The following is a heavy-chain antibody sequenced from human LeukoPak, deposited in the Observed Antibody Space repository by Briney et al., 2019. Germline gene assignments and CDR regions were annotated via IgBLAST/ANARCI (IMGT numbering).Heavy chain of an antibody. Sequence: GGSLRLSCAAPGFTFSSYAMHWVRQAPGKGLEWVAVISYDGSNKYYADSVKGRFTSSRDNSKNTLYLQMNSLRAEDAAVYYCARESVVAATRYYYYGMDVWGQGTTVTVSS. CDR2: ISYDGSNK. J-gene: IGHJ6*02. CDR1: GFTFSSYA. V-gene: IGHV3-30-3*01. CDR3: ARESVVAATRYYYYGMDV. D-gene: IGHD2-15*01.